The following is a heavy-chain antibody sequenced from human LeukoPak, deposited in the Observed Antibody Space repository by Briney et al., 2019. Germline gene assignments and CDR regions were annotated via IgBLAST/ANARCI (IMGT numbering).Heavy chain of an antibody. J-gene: IGHJ4*02. Sequence: ASVKVSCKASGGTFSSYAISWVRQAPGQGLEWMGGIIPIFGTANYAQKFQGRVTITADESTSTAYMELRSLRSDDTAVYYCARLPYSSGWPFDYWGQGTLVTVSS. CDR3: ARLPYSSGWPFDY. CDR1: GGTFSSYA. D-gene: IGHD6-19*01. CDR2: IIPIFGTA. V-gene: IGHV1-69*13.